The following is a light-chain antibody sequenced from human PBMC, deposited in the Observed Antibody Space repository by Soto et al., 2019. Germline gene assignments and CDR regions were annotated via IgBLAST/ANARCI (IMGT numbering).Light chain of an antibody. CDR3: SSYTSSSTLS. V-gene: IGLV2-14*01. J-gene: IGLJ1*01. Sequence: QSALTQPASVSGSPGQSITISCTGTSSDVVGYNYVSWYQQHPGKAPKLMIYDVSNRPSGVSNRFSGSKSGNTASLTISGLQAEDEADYYCSSYTSSSTLSFGMGSKVTV. CDR2: DVS. CDR1: SSDVVGYNY.